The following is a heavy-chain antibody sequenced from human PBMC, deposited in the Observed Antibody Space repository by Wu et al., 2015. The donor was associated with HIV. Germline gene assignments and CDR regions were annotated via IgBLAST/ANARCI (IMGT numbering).Heavy chain of an antibody. CDR3: AINTDSVATSLYSLGV. Sequence: QVQLLQSGAEVKKPGASVIISCKASGYTFTDYYIYWVRQAPGQGPEWMGWINSNRGGTKYAQKFQGRVTFTTDESKTTAYMELSSLRSEDSAVYYCAINTDSVATSLYSLGVWGQGTTVTVSS. CDR2: INSNRGGT. V-gene: IGHV1-2*02. J-gene: IGHJ6*02. CDR1: GYTFTDYY. D-gene: IGHD5-12*01.